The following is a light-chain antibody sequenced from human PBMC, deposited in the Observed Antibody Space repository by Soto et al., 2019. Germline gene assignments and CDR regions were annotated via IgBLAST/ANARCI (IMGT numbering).Light chain of an antibody. CDR1: SSDVGSYDL. J-gene: IGLJ1*01. Sequence: SAPTPPASLSWSPGQSITLPCTGTSSDVGSYDLVSWYQQHPGKAPQLMIYEGSKRPSGVSNRFSGSKSGNTASLTISGLQAEDEADYYCCSYAGGSTFYVFGSGTKV. V-gene: IGLV2-23*03. CDR3: CSYAGGSTFYV. CDR2: EGS.